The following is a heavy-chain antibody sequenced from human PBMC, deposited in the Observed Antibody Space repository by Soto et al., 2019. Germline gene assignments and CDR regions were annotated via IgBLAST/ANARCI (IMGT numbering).Heavy chain of an antibody. V-gene: IGHV3-33*01. CDR1: GFTFSSYG. CDR3: ARDRSSSGYLRYYFDY. Sequence: GGSLRLSCAASGFTFSSYGMHWVRQAPGKGLEWVAVIWYDGSNKYYADSVKGRFTISRDNSKNTLYLQMNSLRAEDTAVYYCARDRSSSGYLRYYFDYWGQGTLVTVSS. D-gene: IGHD3-22*01. CDR2: IWYDGSNK. J-gene: IGHJ4*02.